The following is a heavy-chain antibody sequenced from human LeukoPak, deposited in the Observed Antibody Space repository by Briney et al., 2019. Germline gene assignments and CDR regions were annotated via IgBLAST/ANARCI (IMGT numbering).Heavy chain of an antibody. J-gene: IGHJ3*02. Sequence: GESLKISCKGSGYSFTSYWIGWVRQMPGKGLEWMGIIYPGDSDTRYSPSFQGQVTISADKSISTAYLQWSSLKASDTAMYYCARNRRYSYGYAHDAFDIWGQGTMVTVSS. D-gene: IGHD5-18*01. CDR2: IYPGDSDT. CDR1: GYSFTSYW. V-gene: IGHV5-51*01. CDR3: ARNRRYSYGYAHDAFDI.